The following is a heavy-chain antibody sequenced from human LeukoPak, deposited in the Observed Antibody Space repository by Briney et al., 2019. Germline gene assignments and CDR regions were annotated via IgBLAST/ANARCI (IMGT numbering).Heavy chain of an antibody. Sequence: GESLRLSCAASGFTFSNYAMSWVRQAPGKGLEWVSSIDASGGATYYADSVKGRFTISRDNSKNTFYLQMNSLRAEDTAVYYCAEGTTGWGQGTLVTVSS. CDR2: IDASGGAT. J-gene: IGHJ4*02. CDR3: AEGTTG. CDR1: GFTFSNYA. D-gene: IGHD2/OR15-2a*01. V-gene: IGHV3-23*01.